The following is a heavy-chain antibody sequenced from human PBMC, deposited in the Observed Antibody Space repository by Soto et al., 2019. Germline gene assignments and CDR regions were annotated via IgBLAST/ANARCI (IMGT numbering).Heavy chain of an antibody. CDR3: VRVFDTYYFDL. Sequence: QVQLVESGGGVVQPGGSLRLSCAASGFTFSTYGMHWVRQAPGKGLEWVALVRNDGSNKYYADSVKGRFTISRDNSKNTLHLEMNSLRVEDTAVYYCVRVFDTYYFDLWGQGTLVTVSS. D-gene: IGHD3-9*01. V-gene: IGHV3-30*02. J-gene: IGHJ4*02. CDR2: VRNDGSNK. CDR1: GFTFSTYG.